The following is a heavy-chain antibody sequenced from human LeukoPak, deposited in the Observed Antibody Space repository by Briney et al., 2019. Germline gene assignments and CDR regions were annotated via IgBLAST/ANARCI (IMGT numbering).Heavy chain of an antibody. Sequence: SETLSLTCTVSGGSISSGGYYWSWIRQHPGKGLEWIGYIYCSGSTYYNPSLKSRVTISVDTSKNQFSLKLSSVTAADTAVYYCARGSNYDYFDYWGQGTLVTVSS. CDR1: GGSISSGGYY. V-gene: IGHV4-31*03. CDR3: ARGSNYDYFDY. J-gene: IGHJ4*02. D-gene: IGHD4-11*01. CDR2: IYCSGST.